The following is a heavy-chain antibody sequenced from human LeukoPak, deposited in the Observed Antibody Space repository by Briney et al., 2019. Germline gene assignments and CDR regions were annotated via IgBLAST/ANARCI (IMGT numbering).Heavy chain of an antibody. CDR2: IGAYNGNT. Sequence: ASVKVSCKASGYTFTTYGISWVRQAPGQGLEWMGWIGAYNGNTNYAQNLQGRVTMTTDTSTRTAYMELRSLRSDDTAMYYCARASAVTGTSRTSDDAFDVWGQGTMVTVSS. J-gene: IGHJ3*01. V-gene: IGHV1-18*01. D-gene: IGHD1-7*01. CDR3: ARASAVTGTSRTSDDAFDV. CDR1: GYTFTTYG.